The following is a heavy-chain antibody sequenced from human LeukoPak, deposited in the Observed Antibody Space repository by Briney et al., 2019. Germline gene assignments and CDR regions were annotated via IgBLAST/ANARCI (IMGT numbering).Heavy chain of an antibody. CDR3: ARDRLGILTGYYERWSWRYFDY. D-gene: IGHD3-9*01. Sequence: GGCPRLSRAASRFTLCSYSMNWVPHTPGEGLERVSSISSSSSYIYSTDSAKGRFTISRDNAKNSLYLQMNSLRAEDTAVYYCARDRLGILTGYYERWSWRYFDYWGQGTLVTVSS. V-gene: IGHV3-21*01. CDR1: RFTLCSYS. CDR2: ISSSSSYI. J-gene: IGHJ4*02.